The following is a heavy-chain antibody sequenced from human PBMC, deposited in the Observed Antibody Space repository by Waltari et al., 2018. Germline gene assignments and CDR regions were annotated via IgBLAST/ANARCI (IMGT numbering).Heavy chain of an antibody. J-gene: IGHJ4*02. Sequence: QVQLQAWGGGPLKPSETLSLTCGVSGGSFSDYCWSWIRQPPGKGLEWIGEINHGGTTNYNPSLGSRVTISVDRSDKQFSLKLTSVSATDTAVYFCASRSWSHDYYFDNWGQGTVVTV. CDR1: GGSFSDYC. CDR2: INHGGTT. V-gene: IGHV4-34*01. D-gene: IGHD3-16*01. CDR3: ASRSWSHDYYFDN.